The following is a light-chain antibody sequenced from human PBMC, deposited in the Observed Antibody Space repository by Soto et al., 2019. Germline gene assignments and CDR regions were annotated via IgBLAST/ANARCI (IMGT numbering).Light chain of an antibody. CDR2: KSN. CDR3: SAWDDSLRSVV. V-gene: IGLV1-47*01. CDR1: SSNIGNNN. Sequence: QSVLTQPPSASGTPGQRVTISCSGGSSNIGNNNVYWYQQLPGTAPKLLAYKSNQRPSGVPDRISGSKSGTSASLAISGLRSEDEADYYCSAWDDSLRSVVFGGGTKVTVL. J-gene: IGLJ3*02.